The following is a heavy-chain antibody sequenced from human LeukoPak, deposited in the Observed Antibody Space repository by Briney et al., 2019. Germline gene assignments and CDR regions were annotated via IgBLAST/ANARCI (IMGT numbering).Heavy chain of an antibody. CDR2: MNSDGSST. CDR3: ASLSRPGSYYNSSRDY. Sequence: GGSLRLSCAASGFTFSSYWMHWVRQAPGKGLVWVSRMNSDGSSTSYADSVKGRFTISRDNAKNTLYLQMNSLRAEDTAVYYCASLSRPGSYYNSSRDYWGQGTLVTVSS. V-gene: IGHV3-74*01. J-gene: IGHJ4*02. D-gene: IGHD3-10*01. CDR1: GFTFSSYW.